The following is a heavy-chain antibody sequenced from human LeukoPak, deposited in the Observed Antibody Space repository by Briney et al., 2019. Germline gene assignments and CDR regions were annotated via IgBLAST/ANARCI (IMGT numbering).Heavy chain of an antibody. CDR2: FDPEDGET. J-gene: IGHJ4*02. CDR3: ATSPGYDY. D-gene: IGHD1-14*01. V-gene: IGHV1-24*01. CDR1: GYTLSELS. Sequence: ASVKVSCTVSGYTLSELSIHWVRQAPGKGLEWMGGFDPEDGETIYAQKFQGRVTMTEDTSTDTAYMELTSLRSEVTAVYYCATSPGYDYWGQGTLVTVSS.